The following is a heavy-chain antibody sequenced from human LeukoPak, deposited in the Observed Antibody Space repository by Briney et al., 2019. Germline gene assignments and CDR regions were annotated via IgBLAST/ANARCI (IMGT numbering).Heavy chain of an antibody. CDR3: ARVPDYYDSSGYYGEIDY. V-gene: IGHV1-18*01. CDR1: GYTFTSYG. J-gene: IGHJ4*02. CDR2: ISAYNGNT. Sequence: ASVKVSCKASGYTFTSYGISWVRQAPGQGLEWMGWISAYNGNTNYAQKLQGRVTMTTDTSTSTAYMELRSLRSEDTAVYYCARVPDYYDSSGYYGEIDYWGQGTLVTVSS. D-gene: IGHD3-22*01.